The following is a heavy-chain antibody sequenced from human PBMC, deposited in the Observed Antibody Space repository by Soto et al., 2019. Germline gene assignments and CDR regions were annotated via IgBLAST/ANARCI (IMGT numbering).Heavy chain of an antibody. V-gene: IGHV4-59*11. D-gene: IGHD3-22*01. CDR1: GGSISSHH. Sequence: PSETLSLTCTVSGGSISSHHWSWIRQPPGKGLEWIGYLYYSGSTNYNPSPKGRVTISVDNSKNTVCLQMNSLRAEDTAVYSCARGYYHNSGSFGYWGQGTLVTVSS. CDR2: LYYSGST. CDR3: ARGYYHNSGSFGY. J-gene: IGHJ4*02.